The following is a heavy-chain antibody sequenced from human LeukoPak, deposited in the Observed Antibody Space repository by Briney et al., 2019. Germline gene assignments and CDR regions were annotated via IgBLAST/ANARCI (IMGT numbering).Heavy chain of an antibody. CDR2: ISGSGGST. D-gene: IGHD5-18*01. J-gene: IGHJ6*03. Sequence: PGGSLRLSCAASGFIFSSYGMSWVRQAPGKGLEWVSSISGSGGSTYSADSVKGRFTISRDNSKNTLYLQMNSLRAEDTAVYYCARTTEGGYSYGYFYYYYMDVWGKGTTVTISS. V-gene: IGHV3-23*01. CDR3: ARTTEGGYSYGYFYYYYMDV. CDR1: GFIFSSYG.